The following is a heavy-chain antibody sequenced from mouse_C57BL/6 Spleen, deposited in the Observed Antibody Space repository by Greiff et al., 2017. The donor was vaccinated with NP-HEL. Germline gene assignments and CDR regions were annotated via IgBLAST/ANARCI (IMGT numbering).Heavy chain of an antibody. CDR2: IDPSDSYT. Sequence: QVQLQQPGAELVKPGASVKLSCKASGYTFTSYWMQWVKQRPGQGLEWIGEIDPSDSYTNYNQKFKGKATLNVDTSSSTAYMQLRSLASEDSAVYYCARKGIYYGFAYWGQGTLVTVSA. CDR3: ARKGIYYGFAY. D-gene: IGHD2-1*01. J-gene: IGHJ3*01. V-gene: IGHV1-50*01. CDR1: GYTFTSYW.